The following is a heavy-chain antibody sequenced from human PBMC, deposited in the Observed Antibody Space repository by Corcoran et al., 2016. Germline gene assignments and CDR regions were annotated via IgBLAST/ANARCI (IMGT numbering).Heavy chain of an antibody. CDR1: GYTFTSYG. V-gene: IGHV1-18*01. D-gene: IGHD4-17*01. CDR3: ARDSLQGYGDYERGLDY. J-gene: IGHJ4*02. Sequence: QVQLVQSGAEVKKPGASVKVSCKASGYTFTSYGISWVRQAPGQGLEWMGWISAYNGNTNYAQKLQGRVTMTTDTSTSTDYMELRSLRSDDTAVYYCARDSLQGYGDYERGLDYWGQGTLVTVSS. CDR2: ISAYNGNT.